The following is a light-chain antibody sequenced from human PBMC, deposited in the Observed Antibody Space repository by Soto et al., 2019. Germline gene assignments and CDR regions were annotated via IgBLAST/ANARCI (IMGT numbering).Light chain of an antibody. CDR1: QSVSSN. CDR2: GTS. Sequence: EIVMTQSPATLSVSPGERATLSCRASQSVSSNLAWYQQKPGQAPRLLIYGTSTRATGIPARFSGSGSGTEFTLTINSLQSEDFAVYYCQQYINWPVYTFGQGTRLEIK. V-gene: IGKV3-15*01. J-gene: IGKJ5*01. CDR3: QQYINWPVYT.